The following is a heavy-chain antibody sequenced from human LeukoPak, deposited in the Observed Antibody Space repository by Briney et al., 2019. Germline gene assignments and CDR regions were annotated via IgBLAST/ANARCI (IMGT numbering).Heavy chain of an antibody. D-gene: IGHD1-26*01. CDR3: AKIIVGATKGDY. Sequence: PGGSLRHSCAASGFTFSSYAMSWVRQAPGKGLERVSAISGSGGSTYYADSVKGRFTISRDNSKNTLYLQMNSLRAEDTAVYYCAKIIVGATKGDYWGQGTLVTVSS. CDR1: GFTFSSYA. V-gene: IGHV3-23*01. CDR2: ISGSGGST. J-gene: IGHJ4*02.